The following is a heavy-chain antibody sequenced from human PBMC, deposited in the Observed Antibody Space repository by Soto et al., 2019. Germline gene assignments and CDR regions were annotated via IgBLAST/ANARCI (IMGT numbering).Heavy chain of an antibody. CDR1: GSTVTNYA. CDR3: ARGAYDFWSGYQYFDS. Sequence: QVHLVQSGAEVQKPGASVKVYCKASGSTVTNYAVHWVRHAPGQSLEWMGWMNAGSGDTKSSQKFQGRVTITRDTSASIVYMKLSRLTSEDTAIYYCARGAYDFWSGYQYFDSWGQGSLVTVSA. V-gene: IGHV1-3*01. J-gene: IGHJ4*02. D-gene: IGHD3-3*01. CDR2: MNAGSGDT.